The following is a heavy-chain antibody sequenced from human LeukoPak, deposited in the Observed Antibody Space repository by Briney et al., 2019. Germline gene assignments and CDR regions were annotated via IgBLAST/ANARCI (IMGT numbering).Heavy chain of an antibody. CDR2: INPNTGDT. D-gene: IGHD6-19*01. CDR3: GRDSRLLGGGWSGFVDY. J-gene: IGHJ4*02. Sequence: ASVKVSCKASGYTFSGHYLHWVRQAPGQGLEWMGWINPNTGDTEFAQKFQGRVSMTGDTSINTAYLELNTLQSDDRAIYYCGRDSRLLGGGWSGFVDYWGQGTLVTVSS. CDR1: GYTFSGHY. V-gene: IGHV1-2*02.